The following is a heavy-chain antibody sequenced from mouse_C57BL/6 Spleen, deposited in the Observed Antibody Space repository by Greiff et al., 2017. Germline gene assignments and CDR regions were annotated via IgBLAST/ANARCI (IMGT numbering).Heavy chain of an antibody. CDR2: ISSGSSTI. J-gene: IGHJ4*01. V-gene: IGHV5-17*01. CDR1: GFTFSDYG. Sequence: EVKLMESGGGLVKPGGSLKLSCAASGFTFSDYGMHWVRQAPEKGLEWVAYISSGSSTIYYADTVKGRFTISRDNAKNTLFLQMTSLRSEDTAMYYCARPGYGYAYAMGYWGQGASVTVSS. D-gene: IGHD2-2*01. CDR3: ARPGYGYAYAMGY.